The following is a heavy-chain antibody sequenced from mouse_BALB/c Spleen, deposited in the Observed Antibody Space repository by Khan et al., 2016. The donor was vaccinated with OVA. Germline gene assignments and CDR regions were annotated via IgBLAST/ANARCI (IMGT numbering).Heavy chain of an antibody. CDR3: AKIFYGNSYAMDY. CDR1: GYTFTDYD. D-gene: IGHD2-1*01. J-gene: IGHJ4*01. Sequence: QVQLKQSGPELVKPGASVKMSCKASGYTFTDYDIRWVKQRTGQGFEWIGEIYPGSGSTYYNEKFKGKATLTADKSSNTAYIQRSSLTSEDSAVYFCAKIFYGNSYAMDYWGQGTAVTVSS. CDR2: IYPGSGST. V-gene: IGHV1-77*01.